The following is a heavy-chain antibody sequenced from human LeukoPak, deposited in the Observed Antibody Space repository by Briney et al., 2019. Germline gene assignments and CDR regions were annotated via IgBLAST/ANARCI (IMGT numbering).Heavy chain of an antibody. CDR2: IYYSGST. V-gene: IGHV4-39*07. CDR3: ARQLWFGEFHFDY. D-gene: IGHD3-10*01. Sequence: PSETLSLTCTVSGGSISSSSYYWGWIRQPPGKGLEWIGSIYYSGSTYYNPSLKSRVTISVDTSKNQFSLKLSSVTAADTAVYYCARQLWFGEFHFDYWGQGNLVTVSS. J-gene: IGHJ4*02. CDR1: GGSISSSSYY.